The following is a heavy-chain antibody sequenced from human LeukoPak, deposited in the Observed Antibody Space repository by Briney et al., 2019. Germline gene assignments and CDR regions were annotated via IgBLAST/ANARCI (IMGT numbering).Heavy chain of an antibody. V-gene: IGHV3-48*04. Sequence: GGSLRLSCAASGFTFSSYSMNWVRQAPGKGLEWVSYISSSSSTIYYADSVKGRFTISRDNAKNSLYLQMNSLRAEDTAVYYCAREPFWSGYYSNLHFDYWGQGTLVTVSS. CDR3: AREPFWSGYYSNLHFDY. CDR1: GFTFSSYS. CDR2: ISSSSSTI. D-gene: IGHD3-3*01. J-gene: IGHJ4*02.